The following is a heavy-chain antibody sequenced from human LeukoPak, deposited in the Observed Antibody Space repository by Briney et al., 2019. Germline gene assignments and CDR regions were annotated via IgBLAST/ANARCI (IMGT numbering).Heavy chain of an antibody. J-gene: IGHJ6*03. CDR2: ISGSGGST. D-gene: IGHD2/OR15-2a*01. CDR1: GFTFSSYA. Sequence: GGSLRLSCAAPGFTFSSYAMSCVRQAPGKGLEWVSAISGSGGSTYYADSVKGRFTTSRDNSKNTLYLQMNSLRAEDTAVYYCAKFLNYYYMDVWGKGTTVTVSS. CDR3: AKFLNYYYMDV. V-gene: IGHV3-23*01.